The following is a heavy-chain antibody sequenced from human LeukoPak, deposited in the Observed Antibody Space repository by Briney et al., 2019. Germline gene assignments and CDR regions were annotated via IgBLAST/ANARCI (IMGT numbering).Heavy chain of an antibody. J-gene: IGHJ4*02. CDR2: INPNSGGT. V-gene: IGHV1-2*02. CDR3: ARLVEMATNLDY. CDR1: GYTFTGYY. D-gene: IGHD5-24*01. Sequence: ASVKVSCKASGYTFTGYYMHWVRQAPGQGLEWMGGINPNSGGTNYAQKFQGRATMTRDTSISTAYMELSRLRSDDTAVYYCARLVEMATNLDYWGQGTLVTVSS.